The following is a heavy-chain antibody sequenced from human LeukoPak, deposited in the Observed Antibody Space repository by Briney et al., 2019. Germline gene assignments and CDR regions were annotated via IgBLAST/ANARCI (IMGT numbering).Heavy chain of an antibody. CDR1: GFTFSSHA. CDR3: AREGPPKSFFGVVMGTLGY. Sequence: QPGGSLRLSCAASGFTFSSHAMSWVRQAPGKGLEYVSAISSNGGSTYYANSVKGRFTISRDNSKNTLYLQMGSLRAEDMAVYYCAREGPPKSFFGVVMGTLGYWGQGTLVTVSS. CDR2: ISSNGGST. J-gene: IGHJ4*02. V-gene: IGHV3-64*01. D-gene: IGHD3-3*01.